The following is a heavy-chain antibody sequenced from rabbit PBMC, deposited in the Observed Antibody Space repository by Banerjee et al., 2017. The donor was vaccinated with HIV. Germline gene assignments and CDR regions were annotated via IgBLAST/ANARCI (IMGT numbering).Heavy chain of an antibody. D-gene: IGHD4-1*01. V-gene: IGHV1S45*01. CDR1: GIDFSSYYM. CDR3: ARDLAGVIGWNFNL. J-gene: IGHJ4*01. CDR2: INTSSGNT. Sequence: QEQLEESGGDLVKPGGTLTLTCKASGIDFSSYYMSWVRQAPGKGLEWIACINTSSGNTVYATWAKGRLTISETSSTTVTLQMTSLTAADTATYLCARDLAGVIGWNFNLWGPGTLVTVS.